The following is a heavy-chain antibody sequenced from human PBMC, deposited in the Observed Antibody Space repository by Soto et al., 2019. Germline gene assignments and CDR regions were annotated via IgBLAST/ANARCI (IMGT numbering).Heavy chain of an antibody. CDR3: ARMRGSGNYGMDV. CDR2: IYYSGST. J-gene: IGHJ6*02. V-gene: IGHV4-59*01. D-gene: IGHD3-10*01. Sequence: QVQLQESGPGLVKPSETLSLTCTVSGGSISTYYWSWIRQPPGKGLGWIGYIYYSGSTNYNPSLKSRVTISVDTSKNQFSLKLSSVTAADTAVYYCARMRGSGNYGMDVWGQGTTVTVSS. CDR1: GGSISTYY.